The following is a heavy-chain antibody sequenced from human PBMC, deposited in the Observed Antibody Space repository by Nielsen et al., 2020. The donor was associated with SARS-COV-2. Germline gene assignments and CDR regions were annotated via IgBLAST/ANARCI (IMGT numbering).Heavy chain of an antibody. Sequence: GGSLRLSCAASGFTFSSYGMHWVRQAPGKGLEWVAVISYDGSNKYYADSVKGRFTISRDNSKNTLYLQMNSLRAEDTAVYYCARDRYSYGYHYYYGMDVWGQGTTVTVSS. CDR1: GFTFSSYG. CDR2: ISYDGSNK. CDR3: ARDRYSYGYHYYYGMDV. D-gene: IGHD5-18*01. V-gene: IGHV3-30*03. J-gene: IGHJ6*02.